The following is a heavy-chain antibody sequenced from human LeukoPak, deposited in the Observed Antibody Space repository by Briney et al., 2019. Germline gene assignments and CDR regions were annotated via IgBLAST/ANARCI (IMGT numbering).Heavy chain of an antibody. Sequence: ASVTVSCKASGYTFTGYYMHWVRQAPGQGLEWMGWINPNSGGTNYAQKLQGRVTMTTDTSTSTAYMELRSLRSDDTAVYYCARDKVVEMAVDAFDIWGQGTMVTVSS. CDR2: INPNSGGT. CDR1: GYTFTGYY. J-gene: IGHJ3*02. V-gene: IGHV1-2*02. D-gene: IGHD5-24*01. CDR3: ARDKVVEMAVDAFDI.